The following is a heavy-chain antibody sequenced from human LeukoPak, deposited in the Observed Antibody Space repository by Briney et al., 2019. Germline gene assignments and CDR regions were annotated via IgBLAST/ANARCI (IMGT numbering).Heavy chain of an antibody. V-gene: IGHV4-34*01. CDR2: INHSGST. D-gene: IGHD3-10*01. CDR3: ARKVPGTLDL. Sequence: SETLSLTCAVYGGSFSGYYWSWIRQPPGKGLEWIGEINHSGSTNYNPSLKSRVTISVDTSKNQFSLKLGSVTATDTAVYYCARKVPGTLDLWGRGTLVTVSS. CDR1: GGSFSGYY. J-gene: IGHJ2*01.